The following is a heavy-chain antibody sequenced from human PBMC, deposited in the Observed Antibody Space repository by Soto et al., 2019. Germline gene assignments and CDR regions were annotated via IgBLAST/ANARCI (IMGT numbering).Heavy chain of an antibody. CDR1: GGSISTYY. V-gene: IGHV4-59*01. CDR2: IDYSGST. D-gene: IGHD1-26*01. J-gene: IGHJ3*02. Sequence: TLSLTCTVSGGSISTYYWTWVRQPPGKRLEWIGCIDYSGSTSYNPSLKSRLTISIDTSKNQFSLNLKSVTAADTAVYYCARARRSSGRMDAADIWGQGTMVTVSS. CDR3: ARARRSSGRMDAADI.